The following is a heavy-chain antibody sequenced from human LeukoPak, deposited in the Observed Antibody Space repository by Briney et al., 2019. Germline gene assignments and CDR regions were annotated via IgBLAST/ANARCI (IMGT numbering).Heavy chain of an antibody. CDR3: AREDASSWDY. CDR2: ISSSGSYI. Sequence: GGSLRLSCAASGFTFSNYNMNWVRQAPGKGLEWVSSISSSGSYIYYADSLKGRFTISRDNAKNSLYLQMNSLRAEDTAVYYCAREDASSWDYWGQGILVTVSS. D-gene: IGHD6-13*01. J-gene: IGHJ4*02. CDR1: GFTFSNYN. V-gene: IGHV3-21*01.